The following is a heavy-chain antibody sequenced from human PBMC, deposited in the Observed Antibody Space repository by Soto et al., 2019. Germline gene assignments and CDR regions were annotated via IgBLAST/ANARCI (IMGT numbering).Heavy chain of an antibody. CDR1: GFTFNTYA. CDR2: IGGGDT. V-gene: IGHV3-23*01. Sequence: PGGSLRLSCAAAGFTFNTYAMSWVRQGPGKGLEWVAGIGGGDTHYADSVMCRFIISRDDPKRMVSLQMNSLRAEDTAVYYCAKDRQDFNSVWDPLDVWGQGTLVTVSS. J-gene: IGHJ3*01. CDR3: AKDRQDFNSVWDPLDV. D-gene: IGHD3-3*01.